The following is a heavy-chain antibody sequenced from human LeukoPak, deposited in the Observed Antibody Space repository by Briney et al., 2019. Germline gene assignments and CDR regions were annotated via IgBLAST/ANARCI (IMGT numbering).Heavy chain of an antibody. CDR2: IYSGGST. CDR1: GFTFSSYG. V-gene: IGHV3-53*01. Sequence: GALRLSCAASGFTFSSYGMHWVRQAPGKGLEWVSVIYSGGSTYYADSVKGRFTISRDNSKNTLYLQMNSLRAEDTAVYYCARGYGMDVWGQGTTVTVSS. CDR3: ARGYGMDV. J-gene: IGHJ6*02.